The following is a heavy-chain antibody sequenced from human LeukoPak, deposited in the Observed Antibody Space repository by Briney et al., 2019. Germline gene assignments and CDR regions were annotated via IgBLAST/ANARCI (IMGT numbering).Heavy chain of an antibody. V-gene: IGHV4-39*01. J-gene: IGHJ4*02. CDR1: GDSITSSSYY. CDR2: IYYTGGT. D-gene: IGHD4-11*01. CDR3: ARHGGTRVTLVEVYYFDY. Sequence: SETLSLTCSVFGDSITSSSYYWAWIRQSPEKGLEWSGSIYYTGGTYYSPSLKSRVTISVDTSKNQFSLKLSSVTAADTAVYYCARHGGTRVTLVEVYYFDYLGQGTLVTVSS.